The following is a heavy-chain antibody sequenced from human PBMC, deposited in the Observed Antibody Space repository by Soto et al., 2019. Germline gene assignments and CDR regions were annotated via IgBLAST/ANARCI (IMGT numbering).Heavy chain of an antibody. D-gene: IGHD6-6*01. Sequence: SETLSLTCTVSGGSISSSSYYWGWIRQPPGKGLEWIGSIYYSGSTYYNPSLKSRVTISVDTSKNQFSLKLSSVTAADTAVYYCARHSGGRHSSSSIFGYYYGMDVWGQGTTVTVSS. V-gene: IGHV4-39*01. CDR1: GGSISSSSYY. CDR3: ARHSGGRHSSSSIFGYYYGMDV. CDR2: IYYSGST. J-gene: IGHJ6*02.